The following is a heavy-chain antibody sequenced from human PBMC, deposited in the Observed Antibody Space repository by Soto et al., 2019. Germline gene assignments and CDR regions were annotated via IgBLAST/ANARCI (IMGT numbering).Heavy chain of an antibody. V-gene: IGHV3-21*01. CDR3: AREDCSSTSCYVLYYYYDMDV. CDR1: GFTFSSYA. D-gene: IGHD2-2*01. Sequence: GGSLRLSCAASGFTFSSYAMSWVRQAPGKGLEWVSSISSSSSYIYYADSVKGRFTISRDNAKNSLYLQMNSLRAEDTAVYYCAREDCSSTSCYVLYYYYDMDVWGQGTTVTVS. CDR2: ISSSSSYI. J-gene: IGHJ6*02.